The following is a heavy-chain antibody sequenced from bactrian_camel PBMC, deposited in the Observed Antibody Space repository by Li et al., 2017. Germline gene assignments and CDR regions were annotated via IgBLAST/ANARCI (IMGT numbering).Heavy chain of an antibody. D-gene: IGHD1*01. V-gene: IGHV3S1*01. CDR2: IYTSGVAP. Sequence: HVQLVESGGGLVQPGGSLRLSCVASKYTYSSDCMGWFRQAPGKEREGVAIIYTSGVAPYYVDSVKGRFTVSLDNAKNAVYLQLNSLKFEDTVMYSCAADCRKGPVASGALIPTVTYRGHGTQVTVS. CDR1: KYTYSSDC. J-gene: IGHJ4*01.